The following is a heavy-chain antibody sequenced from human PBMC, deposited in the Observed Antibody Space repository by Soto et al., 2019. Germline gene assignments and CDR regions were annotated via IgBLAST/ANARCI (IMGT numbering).Heavy chain of an antibody. CDR3: AKVGLGDYQHYFDY. Sequence: PGGSLRLSCAASGFTFSSYAMSWVRQAPGKGLEWVSAISGSGGSTYYADSVKGRFTISRDNSKNTLYLQMNSLRAEDTAVYYCAKVGLGDYQHYFDYWGQGSLVTVSA. V-gene: IGHV3-23*01. CDR2: ISGSGGST. D-gene: IGHD4-17*01. CDR1: GFTFSSYA. J-gene: IGHJ4*02.